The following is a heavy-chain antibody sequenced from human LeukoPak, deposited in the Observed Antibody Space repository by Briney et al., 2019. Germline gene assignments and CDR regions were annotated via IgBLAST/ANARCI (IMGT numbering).Heavy chain of an antibody. Sequence: ASVKDSSKAPGYTFTAYYMHWVRHALGQGLEWMGWINPNSVGTSYAQKFQGRVTMTRDTSISTDYMKLSRLRSDDTAVYYCARDRGYCSRTSRYYYYYIDVWGKGTTVTVSS. J-gene: IGHJ6*03. CDR3: ARDRGYCSRTSRYYYYYIDV. D-gene: IGHD2-2*01. V-gene: IGHV1-2*02. CDR2: INPNSVGT. CDR1: GYTFTAYY.